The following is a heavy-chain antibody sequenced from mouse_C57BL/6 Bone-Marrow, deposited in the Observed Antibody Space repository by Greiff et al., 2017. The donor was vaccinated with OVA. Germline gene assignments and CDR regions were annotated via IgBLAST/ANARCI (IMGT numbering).Heavy chain of an antibody. Sequence: EVKLVESGGGLVQPGGSLKLSCAASGFTFSDYGMAWVRQAPRKGPEWVAFISNLAYSIYYADTVTGRFTISRENAKNTLYLEMSSLRSEDTAMYYCARVYDYGASWFAYWGQGTLVTVSA. J-gene: IGHJ3*01. CDR1: GFTFSDYG. V-gene: IGHV5-15*01. D-gene: IGHD2-4*01. CDR2: ISNLAYSI. CDR3: ARVYDYGASWFAY.